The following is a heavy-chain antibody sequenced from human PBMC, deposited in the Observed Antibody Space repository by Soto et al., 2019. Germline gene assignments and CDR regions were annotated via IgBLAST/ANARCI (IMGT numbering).Heavy chain of an antibody. D-gene: IGHD3-10*01. Sequence: ASVKVSCKASGYTFTSYGISWVRQAPGQGLEWMGWISAYNGNTNYAQKLQGRVTMTTDTSTSTAYMELRSLRSDDTAVYYCARAPPMVRGGDWYFDRWGRGNLVTVSS. CDR2: ISAYNGNT. J-gene: IGHJ2*01. V-gene: IGHV1-18*01. CDR1: GYTFTSYG. CDR3: ARAPPMVRGGDWYFDR.